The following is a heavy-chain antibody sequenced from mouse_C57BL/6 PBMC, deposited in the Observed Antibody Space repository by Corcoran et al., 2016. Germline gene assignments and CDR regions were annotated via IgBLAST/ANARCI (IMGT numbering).Heavy chain of an antibody. CDR1: GYSITSGYY. Sequence: DVQLQESGPGLVKPSQSLSLTCSVTGYSITSGYYWNWIRQFPGNKLEWMGYISYDGSNNYNPSLKNRISITRDTSKNQFFLKLNSVTTEDTAAYYCARGSYGAMDYWGQGTSVTVSS. CDR2: ISYDGSN. J-gene: IGHJ4*01. CDR3: ARGSYGAMDY. D-gene: IGHD1-1*01. V-gene: IGHV3-6*01.